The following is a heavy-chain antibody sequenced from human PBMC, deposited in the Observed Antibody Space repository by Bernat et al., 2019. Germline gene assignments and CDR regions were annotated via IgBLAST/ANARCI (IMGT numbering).Heavy chain of an antibody. CDR1: GFTFSSYA. J-gene: IGHJ4*02. CDR3: ARDRPYMDN. D-gene: IGHD6-6*01. CDR2: TSYDGSSK. V-gene: IGHV3-30-3*01. Sequence: QVHLVESGGGVVQPGRSLRLSCAASGFTFSSYAMHWVRQAPGKGLEWVAFTSYDGSSKYYAESVKGRFTISRDNSKSTLYLQMNSLRLEDTAMYYCARDRPYMDNWGQGTLVTVSS.